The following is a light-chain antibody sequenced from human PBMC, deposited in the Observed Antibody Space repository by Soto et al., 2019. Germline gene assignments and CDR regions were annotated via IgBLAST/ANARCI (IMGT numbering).Light chain of an antibody. J-gene: IGKJ5*01. Sequence: EVVVTQSPATLSVSPGERATLSCRASQSVSSNLAWYQQKPGQAPRLLIYGASTRATGIPARFSGSGSGTEFTLTINGLQPEDFATYYCQQAASFPITFGQGTRLEIK. V-gene: IGKV3-15*01. CDR1: QSVSSN. CDR2: GAS. CDR3: QQAASFPIT.